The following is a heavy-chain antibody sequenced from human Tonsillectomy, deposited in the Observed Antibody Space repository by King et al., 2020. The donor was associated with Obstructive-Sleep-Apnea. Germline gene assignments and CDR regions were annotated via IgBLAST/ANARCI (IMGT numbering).Heavy chain of an antibody. Sequence: VPLQESGPGLVKPSETLSLTCTVSGYSISSGYYWGWIRQPPGKGLEWIGSIYHSGSTYYNPSLKSRVTISVDTSKNQFSLKLSSVTAADTAVYYCARGYSSGWGVFDYWGQGTLVTVSS. CDR3: ARGYSSGWGVFDY. V-gene: IGHV4-38-2*02. CDR2: IYHSGST. J-gene: IGHJ4*02. CDR1: GYSISSGYY. D-gene: IGHD6-19*01.